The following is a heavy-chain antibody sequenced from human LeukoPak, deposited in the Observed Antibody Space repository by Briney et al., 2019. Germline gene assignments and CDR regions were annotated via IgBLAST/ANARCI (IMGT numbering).Heavy chain of an antibody. V-gene: IGHV1-18*01. Sequence: GASVKVSCKASGYTFTSYGISWVRQAPGQGLEWMGWISAYNGNTNYAQKLQGRVTMTTDTSTSTAYMELRSLRSDDTAVYYCARESQSYYYYYMDVWGKGTTVTVSS. CDR2: ISAYNGNT. CDR3: ARESQSYYYYYMDV. J-gene: IGHJ6*03. CDR1: GYTFTSYG.